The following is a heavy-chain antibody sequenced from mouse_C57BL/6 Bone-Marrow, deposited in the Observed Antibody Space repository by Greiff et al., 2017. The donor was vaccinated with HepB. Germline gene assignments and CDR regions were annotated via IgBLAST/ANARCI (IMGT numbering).Heavy chain of an antibody. CDR1: GYTFTSYW. Sequence: QLQQPGAELVRPGTSVKLSCKASGYTFTSYWMHWVKQRPGQGLEWIGVIDPSDSYTNYNQKFKGKATLTVDTSSSTAYMQLSSLTSEDSAVYYCARGGITTVPPWFAYWGQGTLVTVSA. J-gene: IGHJ3*01. CDR3: ARGGITTVPPWFAY. CDR2: IDPSDSYT. D-gene: IGHD1-1*01. V-gene: IGHV1-59*01.